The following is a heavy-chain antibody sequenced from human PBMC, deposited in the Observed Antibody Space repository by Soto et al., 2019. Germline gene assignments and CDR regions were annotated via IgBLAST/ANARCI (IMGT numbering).Heavy chain of an antibody. Sequence: GSLRLSCAASGFTFSSHWMTWVRQAPGKGLEWVANIKEDGSEKYYVDSVKGRFTISRDNAKNSLYLQMNSLRAEDTAVYYCARPRGIVATPSPGYWGQGTLVTVSS. CDR1: GFTFSSHW. CDR2: IKEDGSEK. V-gene: IGHV3-7*03. J-gene: IGHJ4*02. D-gene: IGHD5-12*01. CDR3: ARPRGIVATPSPGY.